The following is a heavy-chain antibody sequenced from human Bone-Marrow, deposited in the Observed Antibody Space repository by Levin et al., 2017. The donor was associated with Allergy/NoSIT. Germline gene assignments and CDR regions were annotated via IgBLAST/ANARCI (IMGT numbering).Heavy chain of an antibody. J-gene: IGHJ4*02. CDR1: NGSINKNNYY. CDR2: IHSGGST. Sequence: PSETLSLTCTVSNGSINKNNYYWGWIRQPPGKGLEWIGNIHSGGSTYYNPSLKSRVTISVDTSKNQFSLKLSSVTAADTAMYYCASNSGWPHYFDYWGQGSLVTVSS. D-gene: IGHD6-19*01. CDR3: ASNSGWPHYFDY. V-gene: IGHV4-39*01.